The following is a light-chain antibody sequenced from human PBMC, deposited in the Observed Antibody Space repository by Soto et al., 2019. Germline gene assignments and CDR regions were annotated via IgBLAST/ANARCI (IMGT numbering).Light chain of an antibody. V-gene: IGKV3-20*01. J-gene: IGKJ2*01. Sequence: EIVWTQSPCTMYLSTGERATLACRASQRVSSTYSAWYQQKSGQAPRLLIHRASPRATGIPDRVSGSGSWSDFTLTIRRLEPEDFAVYYCQQYGSSPMYTFGQGTTLEIK. CDR2: RAS. CDR3: QQYGSSPMYT. CDR1: QRVSSTY.